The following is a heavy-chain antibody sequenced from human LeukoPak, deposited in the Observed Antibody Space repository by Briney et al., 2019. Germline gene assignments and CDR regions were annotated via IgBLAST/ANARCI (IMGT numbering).Heavy chain of an antibody. CDR3: ARDRVSGSYPSD. D-gene: IGHD1-26*01. J-gene: IGHJ4*02. CDR1: GGTFSSYA. Sequence: GASVKVSCKASGGTFSSYAISWVRQAPGQGLEWMGRIIPILGIANYAQKFQGRVTITADKSTSTAYMELSSLRSEDTAVYYCARDRVSGSYPSDWGQGTLVTVSS. CDR2: IIPILGIA. V-gene: IGHV1-69*04.